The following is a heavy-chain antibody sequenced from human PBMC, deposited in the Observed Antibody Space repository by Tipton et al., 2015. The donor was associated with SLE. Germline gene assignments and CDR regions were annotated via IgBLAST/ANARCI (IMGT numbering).Heavy chain of an antibody. CDR3: ARGGSGDAFDI. D-gene: IGHD6-25*01. J-gene: IGHJ3*02. CDR2: IRSNGGST. Sequence: GSLRLSCAASGFTFSSYAMHWVRQAPGKGLEYVSAIRSNGGSTYYADSVKDRYTISRDNSKNTLYLQMASLRAEDMAVYYCARGGSGDAFDIWGQRTMVSVSS. V-gene: IGHV3-64*02. CDR1: GFTFSSYA.